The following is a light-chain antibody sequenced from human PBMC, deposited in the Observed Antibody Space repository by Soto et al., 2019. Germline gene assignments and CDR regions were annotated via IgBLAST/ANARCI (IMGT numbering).Light chain of an antibody. J-gene: IGLJ3*02. CDR2: DVT. CDR3: SSYTTSTTRV. Sequence: QSALTQPASVSGSPGQSITISCTGTSSDIGVYDFVSWYQQHPGRAPKLLIYDVTNRPSGISDRFSGSKSGNTASLTISGLQPEDEADYYCSSYTTSTTRVFGGGTKLTV. CDR1: SSDIGVYDF. V-gene: IGLV2-14*01.